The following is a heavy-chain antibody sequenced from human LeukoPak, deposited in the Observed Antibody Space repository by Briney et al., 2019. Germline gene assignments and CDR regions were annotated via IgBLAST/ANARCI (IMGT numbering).Heavy chain of an antibody. J-gene: IGHJ3*02. CDR1: GFTVSSNY. CDR3: ARESPPRYCSSTSCPRNDAFDI. D-gene: IGHD2-2*01. CDR2: IYSGGST. V-gene: IGHV3-66*02. Sequence: GGSLRLSCAASGFTVSSNYMSWVRQAPGKGLEWVSVIYSGGSTYYADSVKGRFTISRDNSKNTLYLQMNSLRAEDTAVYYCARESPPRYCSSTSCPRNDAFDIWGPGTMVTVSS.